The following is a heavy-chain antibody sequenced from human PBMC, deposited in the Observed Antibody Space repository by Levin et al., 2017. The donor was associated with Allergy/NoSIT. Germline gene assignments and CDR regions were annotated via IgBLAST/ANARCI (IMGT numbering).Heavy chain of an antibody. CDR2: ISSSGSTI. CDR3: ARDPSGYSYGYRSFDS. V-gene: IGHV3-48*01. Sequence: PGGSLRLSCAASGFIFSSYAMNWVRQAPGKGLEWISYISSSGSTIYYADSVKGRFTISRDNAKNSLYLQMNSLRAEDTAVYYCARDPSGYSYGYRSFDSWGQGALVTVSS. J-gene: IGHJ4*02. D-gene: IGHD5-18*01. CDR1: GFIFSSYA.